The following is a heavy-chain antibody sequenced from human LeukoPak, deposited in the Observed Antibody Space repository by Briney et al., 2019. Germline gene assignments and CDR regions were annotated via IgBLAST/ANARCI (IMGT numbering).Heavy chain of an antibody. Sequence: PGGSLRLSCAASGFTFSSYAMSWVRQPPGKGLEWIGEINHSGSTNYNPSLKSRVTISVDTSKNQFSLKLSSVTAADTAVYYCARVPRGIVVVPAARYYYYYYMDVWGKGTTVTVSS. CDR3: ARVPRGIVVVPAARYYYYYYMDV. J-gene: IGHJ6*03. D-gene: IGHD2-2*01. CDR1: GFTFSSYA. CDR2: INHSGST. V-gene: IGHV4-34*01.